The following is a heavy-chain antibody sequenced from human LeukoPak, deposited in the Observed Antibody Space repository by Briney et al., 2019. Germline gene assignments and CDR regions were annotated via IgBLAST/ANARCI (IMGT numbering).Heavy chain of an antibody. J-gene: IGHJ4*02. CDR2: ISGSGGST. CDR3: AKDAYYDILTGSPVDY. V-gene: IGHV3-23*01. CDR1: GFTFSSYA. Sequence: GGSLRLSCAASGFTFSSYAMSWVRQAPGKGLEWVSAISGSGGSTYYADSVKGRLTISRDNSKNTLYLQMNSLRAEDTAVYYCAKDAYYDILTGSPVDYWGQGTLVTVSS. D-gene: IGHD3-9*01.